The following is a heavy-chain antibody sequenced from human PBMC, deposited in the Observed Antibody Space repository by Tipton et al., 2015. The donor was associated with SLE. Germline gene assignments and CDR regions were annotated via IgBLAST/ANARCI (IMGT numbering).Heavy chain of an antibody. CDR2: INQSGST. CDR1: GFSFSDYA. CDR3: ARLIAARPGYYCGMDV. J-gene: IGHJ6*02. V-gene: IGHV4-34*01. Sequence: LRLSCEASGFSFSDYAMSWIRQSPGKGLEWIGEINQSGSTNYNPSLKGRVTISVDTSKNQFSLKMKSVTAADTAVYYCARLIAARPGYYCGMDVWGQGP. D-gene: IGHD6-6*01.